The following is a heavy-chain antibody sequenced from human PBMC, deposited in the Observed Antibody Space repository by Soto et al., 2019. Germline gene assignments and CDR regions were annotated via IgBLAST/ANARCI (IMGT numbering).Heavy chain of an antibody. J-gene: IGHJ3*02. Sequence: ASVKVSCKASGYTFTSYGISWVRQAPGQGLEWMGWISAYNGNTNYAQKLQGRVTMTTDTSTSTAYMELRSLRSDDTAVYYCRSSGDYDILTGYDAFHIWGQGTMVTVSS. CDR1: GYTFTSYG. CDR3: RSSGDYDILTGYDAFHI. CDR2: ISAYNGNT. V-gene: IGHV1-18*01. D-gene: IGHD3-9*01.